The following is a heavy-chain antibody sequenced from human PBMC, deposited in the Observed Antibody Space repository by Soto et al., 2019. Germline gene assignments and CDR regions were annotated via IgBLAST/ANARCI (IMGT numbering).Heavy chain of an antibody. Sequence: SETLSLTCAVYGGSFSGYYWSWIRQPPGKGLEWIGEINHSGSTNYNPSLKSRVTISVDTSKNQFSLKLSSVTAADTAVYYCARYSSYCTNGVCPGYYYYYMDVWGKGTTVTVSS. V-gene: IGHV4-34*01. CDR2: INHSGST. CDR1: GGSFSGYY. D-gene: IGHD2-8*01. CDR3: ARYSSYCTNGVCPGYYYYYMDV. J-gene: IGHJ6*03.